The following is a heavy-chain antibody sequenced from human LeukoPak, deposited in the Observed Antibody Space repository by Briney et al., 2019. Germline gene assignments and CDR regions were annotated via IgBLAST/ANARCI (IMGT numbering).Heavy chain of an antibody. CDR1: GFTFSSYA. CDR2: ISGSGGSI. J-gene: IGHJ4*02. V-gene: IGHV3-23*01. D-gene: IGHD2-15*01. CDR3: AKSHRYCSGGSCLDY. Sequence: GGSLRLSCAASGFTFSSYAMSWVRQAPGKGLEWVSAISGSGGSIYYADSVKGRFTISRDNSKNTLYLQMNSLRAEDTAVYYCAKSHRYCSGGSCLDYWGQGTLVTVSS.